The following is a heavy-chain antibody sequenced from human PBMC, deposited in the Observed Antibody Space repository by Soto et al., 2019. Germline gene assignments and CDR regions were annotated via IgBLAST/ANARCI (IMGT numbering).Heavy chain of an antibody. D-gene: IGHD3-10*01. J-gene: IGHJ4*02. CDR2: IKSKTDGGTA. V-gene: IGHV3-15*01. CDR3: TTDRGHMYDFDY. CDR1: GFTFDNAW. Sequence: ESGGGLVKPGGSLRLSCAASGFTFDNAWMSWVRQAPGKGLEWVGRIKSKTDGGTADYAAPVKGRFTISRDESKNTLFLQMNSLKTEDTAVYYCTTDRGHMYDFDYWGQGTLVPVSS.